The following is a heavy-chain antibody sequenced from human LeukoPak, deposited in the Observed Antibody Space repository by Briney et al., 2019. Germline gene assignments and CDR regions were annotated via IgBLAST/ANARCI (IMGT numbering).Heavy chain of an antibody. CDR2: INHSGST. CDR3: AREDGYDRYYYYYYMDV. J-gene: IGHJ6*03. CDR1: GGSFSGYC. Sequence: SETLSLTCAVYGGSFSGYCWSWVRQPPGKGLERIGEINHSGSTNYNPSLKSRVTISLDTSKNQFSLKLNSVTAADTAVYYCAREDGYDRYYYYYYMDVWGKGTTVTVSS. D-gene: IGHD5-12*01. V-gene: IGHV4-34*01.